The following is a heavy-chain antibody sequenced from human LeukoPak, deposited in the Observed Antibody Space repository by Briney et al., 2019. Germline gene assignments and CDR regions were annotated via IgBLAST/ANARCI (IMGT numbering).Heavy chain of an antibody. D-gene: IGHD7-27*01. J-gene: IGHJ4*02. Sequence: GGSLRLSCAASGFTFSSYSMNWVRQAPGKGLEWVSSISSSSSCIYYADSVKGRFTISRDNAKNSLYLQMNSLRAEDTAVYYCARDFRLVTGGFDYWGQGTLVTVSS. V-gene: IGHV3-21*01. CDR1: GFTFSSYS. CDR2: ISSSSSCI. CDR3: ARDFRLVTGGFDY.